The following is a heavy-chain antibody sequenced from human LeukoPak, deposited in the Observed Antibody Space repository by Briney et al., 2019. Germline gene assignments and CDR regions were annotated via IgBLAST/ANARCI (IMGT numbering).Heavy chain of an antibody. CDR3: ARARHPKGYSSSCSLGD. D-gene: IGHD6-13*01. CDR1: GGSFSGYY. CDR2: INHSGST. V-gene: IGHV4-34*01. J-gene: IGHJ4*02. Sequence: PSETLSLTCAVYGGSFSGYYWSWIRQPPGKGLEWIGEINHSGSTNYNPSLKSRVTISVDTSKNQFSLKLSSVTAADTAVYYCARARHPKGYSSSCSLGDWGQGTLVTVSS.